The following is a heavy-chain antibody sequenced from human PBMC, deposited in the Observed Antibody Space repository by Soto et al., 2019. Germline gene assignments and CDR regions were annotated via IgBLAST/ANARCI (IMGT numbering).Heavy chain of an antibody. CDR3: ARVPNDYGDYIDAFDI. V-gene: IGHV4-30-4*01. Sequence: QVQLQESGPGLVKPSQTLSLTCTVSDGSISSGDYYWSWIRQPPGKGLEWIGYIYYSGSTYYNPSLKRRVTISVDTSKNQFSLKLSSVTAADTAVYYCARVPNDYGDYIDAFDIWGQGTMVTVSS. D-gene: IGHD4-17*01. CDR1: DGSISSGDYY. J-gene: IGHJ3*02. CDR2: IYYSGST.